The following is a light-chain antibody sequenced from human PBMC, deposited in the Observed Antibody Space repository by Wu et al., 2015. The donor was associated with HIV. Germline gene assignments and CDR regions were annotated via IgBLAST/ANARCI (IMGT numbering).Light chain of an antibody. CDR3: QQYYSYPRR. CDR2: AAS. Sequence: AIQMTQSPSSHSASTGDRVTITCRASQDINSYLAWYQQKPGKAPNLLIYAASTLQSGVPSRFSGGGSGTEFTLTISCLQSEDFATYYCQQYYSYPRRFGQGTKLEIK. V-gene: IGKV1-8*01. J-gene: IGKJ2*01. CDR1: QDINSY.